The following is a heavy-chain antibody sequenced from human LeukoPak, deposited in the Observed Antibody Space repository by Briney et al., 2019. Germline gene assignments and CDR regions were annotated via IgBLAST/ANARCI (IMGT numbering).Heavy chain of an antibody. CDR2: IYSGGNT. CDR1: GFTVSSNY. CDR3: ATAPLTPYHYAPQRPKGYFDY. J-gene: IGHJ4*02. D-gene: IGHD3-10*01. V-gene: IGHV3-66*01. Sequence: GGSLRLSCAASGFTVSSNYMNWVRQAPGKGLEWVSVIYSGGNTYHADSVKGRFTISRDSSKNTVYLQMNSLRAEDTAVYYCATAPLTPYHYAPQRPKGYFDYWGQGTLVTVSS.